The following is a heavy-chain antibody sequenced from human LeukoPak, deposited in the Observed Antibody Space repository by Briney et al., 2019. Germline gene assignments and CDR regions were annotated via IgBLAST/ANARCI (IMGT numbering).Heavy chain of an antibody. Sequence: SETLSLTCTVSGGSISSSSYYWGWIRQPPGKGLEWIGSMYYSGSTYDNPSLKSRVSISVDTFKNHLSLKLSSVTAADTAVYYCARAPTIQYCSSTSCPGYAFDIWGQGTMVTVSS. CDR2: MYYSGST. CDR3: ARAPTIQYCSSTSCPGYAFDI. V-gene: IGHV4-39*02. CDR1: GGSISSSSYY. D-gene: IGHD2-2*01. J-gene: IGHJ3*02.